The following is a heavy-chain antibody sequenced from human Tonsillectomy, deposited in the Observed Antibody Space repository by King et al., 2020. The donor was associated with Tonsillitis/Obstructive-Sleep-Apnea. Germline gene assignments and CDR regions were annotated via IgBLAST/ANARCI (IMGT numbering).Heavy chain of an antibody. J-gene: IGHJ6*03. V-gene: IGHV4-34*01. D-gene: IGHD2-15*01. CDR3: ARVGGTDIVVVVAATPVHYYYYMDV. CDR2: INHSGST. Sequence: VQLQQWGAGLLKPSETLSLPCAVYGGSFSGYYWSWIRQPPGKGLEWIGEINHSGSTNYNPSLKSRVTISVDTSKNQFSLKLSSVTAADTAVYYCARVGGTDIVVVVAATPVHYYYYMDVWGKGTTVTVSS. CDR1: GGSFSGYY.